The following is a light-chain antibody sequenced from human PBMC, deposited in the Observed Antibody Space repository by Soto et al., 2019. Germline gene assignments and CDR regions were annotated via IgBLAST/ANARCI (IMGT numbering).Light chain of an antibody. CDR3: QQYGNSAWT. CDR1: QSVSNNY. V-gene: IGKV3-20*01. CDR2: GAS. J-gene: IGKJ1*01. Sequence: EIVLTQSPGTLSLSPGERATLSCRASQSVSNNYLAWYQQKPGQAPRLLIYGASSRATGIPDRFSGSRSGTDFTLTISRLEPEDFAVYYCQQYGNSAWTFGQGTKVEIK.